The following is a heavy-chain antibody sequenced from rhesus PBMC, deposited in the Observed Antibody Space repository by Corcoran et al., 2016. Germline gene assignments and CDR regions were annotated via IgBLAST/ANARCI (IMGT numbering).Heavy chain of an antibody. Sequence: QLQLQESGPGLVKPSETLSLTCAVSGGSISSNYWSWIRQPPGKGLEWIGRLYGSGGSTDYNPSLKSRVTISTDTSKNQFSLKLSSVTAADTAVYYCAREYWHWGDYTYFDYWGQGVLVTVSS. J-gene: IGHJ4*01. CDR2: LYGSGGST. CDR1: GGSISSNY. D-gene: IGHD3-34*01. V-gene: IGHV4-173*01. CDR3: AREYWHWGDYTYFDY.